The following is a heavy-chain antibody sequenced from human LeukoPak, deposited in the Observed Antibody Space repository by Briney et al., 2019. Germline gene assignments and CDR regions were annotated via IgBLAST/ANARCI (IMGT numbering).Heavy chain of an antibody. Sequence: SETLSLTCAVYGGSFSGYYWSWIRQPPGKGLEWIGEIYHSGSTNYNPSLKSRVTISVDKSKTQFSLKLSSVTAADTAVYYCARENLWFGELSGFDYWGQGTLVTVSS. J-gene: IGHJ4*02. CDR1: GGSFSGYY. V-gene: IGHV4-34*01. CDR2: IYHSGST. D-gene: IGHD3-10*01. CDR3: ARENLWFGELSGFDY.